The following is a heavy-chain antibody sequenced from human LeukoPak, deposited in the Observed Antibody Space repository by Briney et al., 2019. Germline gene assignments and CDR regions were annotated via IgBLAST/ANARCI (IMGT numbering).Heavy chain of an antibody. CDR1: GGSISSSSYY. Sequence: SETLSLTCTVSGGSISSSSYYWGWIRQPPGKGLEWIGSIYYSGSTYYNPSLKSRVTISVDTSKNQFSLKLSSVTAADTAVYYCARAGINYYGSGSQARYYYGMDVWGQGTTVTVSS. V-gene: IGHV4-39*07. CDR2: IYYSGST. CDR3: ARAGINYYGSGSQARYYYGMDV. J-gene: IGHJ6*02. D-gene: IGHD3-10*01.